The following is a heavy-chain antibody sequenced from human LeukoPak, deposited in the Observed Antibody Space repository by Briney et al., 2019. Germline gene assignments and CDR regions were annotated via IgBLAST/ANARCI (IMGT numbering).Heavy chain of an antibody. J-gene: IGHJ4*02. V-gene: IGHV3-33*08. CDR3: ARDLSYGSGEF. CDR2: IWSDGSKK. Sequence: GGSLRLSCAASGFTFSSYGMHWVRQAPGQGLEWVTAIWSDGSKKIYADSVRGRFTISRDDSKNTVYLQMDSLRAEDTAVYYCARDLSYGSGEFWGQGTLVTVSS. D-gene: IGHD3-10*01. CDR1: GFTFSSYG.